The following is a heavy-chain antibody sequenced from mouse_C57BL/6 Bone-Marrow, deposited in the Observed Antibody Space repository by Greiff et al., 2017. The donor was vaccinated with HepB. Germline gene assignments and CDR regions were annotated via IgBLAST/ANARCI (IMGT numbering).Heavy chain of an antibody. J-gene: IGHJ2*01. CDR1: GYAFSSSW. CDR2: IYPGDGDT. V-gene: IGHV1-82*01. CDR3: ARREGYYGRGY. D-gene: IGHD1-1*01. Sequence: VQLQESGPELVKPGASVKISCKASGYAFSSSWMNWVKQRPGKGLEWIGRIYPGDGDTNYNGKFKGKATLTADKSSSTAYMQLSSLTSEDSAVYFCARREGYYGRGYWGQGTTLTVSS.